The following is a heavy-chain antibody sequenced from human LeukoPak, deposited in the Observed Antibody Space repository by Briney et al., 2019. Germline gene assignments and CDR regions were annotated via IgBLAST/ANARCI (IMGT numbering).Heavy chain of an antibody. CDR1: GFTFSSYA. V-gene: IGHV3-64D*06. CDR2: ISSNGGST. D-gene: IGHD3-10*01. CDR3: MKDLDSLWRGGFGY. Sequence: GGSLRLSCSASGFTFSSYAMHWVRQAPGKGLEYVSAISSNGGSTYYADSVKGRFTISRDNSKNTLYLQMSSLRAEDTAVYYCMKDLDSLWRGGFGYWGQGTLVTVSS. J-gene: IGHJ4*02.